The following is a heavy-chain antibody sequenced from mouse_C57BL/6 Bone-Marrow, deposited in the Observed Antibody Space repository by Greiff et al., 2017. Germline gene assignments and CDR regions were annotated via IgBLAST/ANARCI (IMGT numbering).Heavy chain of an antibody. D-gene: IGHD3-1*01. Sequence: EVNVVESGGGLVKPGGSLKLSCAASGFTFSSYAMSWVRQTPEKRLEWVATISDGGSYTYYPDNVKGRFTISRDNAKNNLYLQMSHLKSEDTAMYYCARESLHSSGYWFAYWGQGTLVTVSA. CDR2: ISDGGSYT. V-gene: IGHV5-4*01. CDR1: GFTFSSYA. CDR3: ARESLHSSGYWFAY. J-gene: IGHJ3*01.